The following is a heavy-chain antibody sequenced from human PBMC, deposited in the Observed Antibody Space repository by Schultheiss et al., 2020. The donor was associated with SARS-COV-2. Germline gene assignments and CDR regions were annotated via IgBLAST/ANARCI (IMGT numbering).Heavy chain of an antibody. V-gene: IGHV4-59*12. J-gene: IGHJ3*02. CDR1: GGSISSYY. CDR3: ARDLGTMIAGPGNAFDI. CDR2: IYHSGST. D-gene: IGHD3-22*01. Sequence: SQTLSLTCTVSGGSISSYYWSWIRQPPGKGLEWIGYIYHSGSTYYNPSLKSRVTISVDRSKNQFSLKLSSVTAADTAVYYCARDLGTMIAGPGNAFDIWGQGTMVTVSS.